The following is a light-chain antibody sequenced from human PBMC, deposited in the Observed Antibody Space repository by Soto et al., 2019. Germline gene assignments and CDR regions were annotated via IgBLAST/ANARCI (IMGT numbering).Light chain of an antibody. CDR3: SSYAGFNQVV. J-gene: IGLJ3*02. Sequence: QPVLTQPPSASGSLGQSVTISCTGTSNDVGLYNFVSWYQQHPGKAPKLTIYDVTKRPSGVPDRFSGSKSGNTASLTVSGLQAEDEANYYCSSYAGFNQVVFGGGTKVTVL. CDR1: SNDVGLYNF. CDR2: DVT. V-gene: IGLV2-8*01.